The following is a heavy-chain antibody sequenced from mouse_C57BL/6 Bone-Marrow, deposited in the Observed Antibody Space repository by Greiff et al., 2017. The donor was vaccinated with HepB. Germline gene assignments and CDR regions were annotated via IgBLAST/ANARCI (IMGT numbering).Heavy chain of an antibody. CDR2: IRLKSDNYAT. Sequence: EVKLVESGGGLVQPGGSMKLSCVASGFTFSNYWMNWVRQSPEKGLEWVAQIRLKSDNYATHYAESVKGRFTISRDDSKSSVYLQMNNLRAEDTGIYYCTVITTVVDWYFDVWGTGTTVTVSS. CDR3: TVITTVVDWYFDV. V-gene: IGHV6-3*01. J-gene: IGHJ1*03. CDR1: GFTFSNYW. D-gene: IGHD1-1*01.